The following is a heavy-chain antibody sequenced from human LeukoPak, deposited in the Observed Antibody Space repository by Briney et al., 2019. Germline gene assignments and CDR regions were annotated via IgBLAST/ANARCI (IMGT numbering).Heavy chain of an antibody. CDR3: AKRGIQLWSPGAY. J-gene: IGHJ4*02. Sequence: GGSLRLSCAASGFTFTSYAMSWVRQAPGKGLEWVSVISDSSDTTFYAHSVKGRFTISRDNSKNTLYLQMNSLRAEDTAVYYCAKRGIQLWSPGAYWGRGTLVTVSS. V-gene: IGHV3-23*01. D-gene: IGHD5-18*01. CDR1: GFTFTSYA. CDR2: ISDSSDTT.